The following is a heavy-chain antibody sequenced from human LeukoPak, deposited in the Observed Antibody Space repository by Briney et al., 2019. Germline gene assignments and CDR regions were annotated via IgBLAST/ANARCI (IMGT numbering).Heavy chain of an antibody. V-gene: IGHV3-30*03. D-gene: IGHD6-13*01. Sequence: GGSLRLSCAASGFTFSSYSMNWVRQAPGKGLEWVAVISYDGSNKYYADSVKGRFTISRDNSKNTLYLQMNSLRAEDTAVYYCARDTIAAAGYWGQGTLVTVSS. CDR1: GFTFSSYS. CDR3: ARDTIAAAGY. J-gene: IGHJ4*02. CDR2: ISYDGSNK.